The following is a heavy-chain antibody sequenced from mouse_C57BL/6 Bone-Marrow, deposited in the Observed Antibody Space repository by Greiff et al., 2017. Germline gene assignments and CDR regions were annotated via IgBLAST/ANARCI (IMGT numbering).Heavy chain of an antibody. CDR2: ISSGSSTI. V-gene: IGHV5-17*01. Sequence: EVQLVESGGGLVKPGGSLKLSCAASGFTFSDSGMHWVRQAPEKGLEWVAYISSGSSTIYYADTVKGRFTISRDNAKNTLFLQMTSLRSEDTAMDYCARQYGNYGDYFDYWGQGTTLTVSS. CDR3: ARQYGNYGDYFDY. D-gene: IGHD2-10*02. J-gene: IGHJ2*01. CDR1: GFTFSDSG.